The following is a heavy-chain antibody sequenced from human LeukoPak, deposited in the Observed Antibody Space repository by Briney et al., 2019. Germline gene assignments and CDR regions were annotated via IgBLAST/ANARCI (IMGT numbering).Heavy chain of an antibody. Sequence: ASVKVSCKASGYTFTGYYMHWVRQAPGQGLEWMGWINPNRGGTNYAQKFQGRVTMTSDTSISTAYMELSRLRSDDTAVYYCARNNLGDPERYYYYMDVWGKGTTVTVSS. D-gene: IGHD3-10*01. V-gene: IGHV1-2*02. CDR3: ARNNLGDPERYYYYMDV. J-gene: IGHJ6*03. CDR1: GYTFTGYY. CDR2: INPNRGGT.